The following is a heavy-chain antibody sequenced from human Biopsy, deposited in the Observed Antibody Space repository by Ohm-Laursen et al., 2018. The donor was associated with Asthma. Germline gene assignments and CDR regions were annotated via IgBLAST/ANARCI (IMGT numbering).Heavy chain of an antibody. D-gene: IGHD3-22*01. CDR1: YGSITSGGYY. J-gene: IGHJ4*02. CDR2: IYYSGST. CDR3: ARAQDYYDSRGYYRSFDY. Sequence: SDTPSLTWPVSYGSITSGGYYWTWIRQHPGKGLEWIGFIYYSGSTYYNPSLKSRVSISIDTSKNQFSLKLSSVTAADTAVYYCARAQDYYDSRGYYRSFDYWGQGTLVTVSS. V-gene: IGHV4-31*02.